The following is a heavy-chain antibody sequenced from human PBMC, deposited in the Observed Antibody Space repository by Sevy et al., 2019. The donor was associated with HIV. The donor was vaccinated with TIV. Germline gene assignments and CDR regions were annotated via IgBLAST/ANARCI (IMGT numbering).Heavy chain of an antibody. V-gene: IGHV1-2*02. CDR2: INPDSGGP. J-gene: IGHJ4*02. CDR1: GYTFTGYY. CDR3: VRDDRDGYFDY. Sequence: ASVKVSCKASGYTFTGYYMHWVRQAPGQGLEWMGWINPDSGGPNYAPKFQGRVTLTRETSISTADMELSRRKSDEPAVYYCVRDDRDGYFDYWGQGTLVTVSS.